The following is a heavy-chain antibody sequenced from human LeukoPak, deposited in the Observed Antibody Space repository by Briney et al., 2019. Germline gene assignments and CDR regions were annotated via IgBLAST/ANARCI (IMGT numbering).Heavy chain of an antibody. V-gene: IGHV3-7*03. CDR3: ARDGGMVSFDY. J-gene: IGHJ4*02. CDR2: IKQDGSEK. D-gene: IGHD3-10*01. CDR1: GFTFSSYW. Sequence: GGSLRLSCAASGFTFSSYWMSWVRQAPGKGLEWVANIKQDGSEKYYVDSVKGRFTISRDKAKNSLYLQMDSLRAEDTAVYYCARDGGMVSFDYWGQGTLVTVSS.